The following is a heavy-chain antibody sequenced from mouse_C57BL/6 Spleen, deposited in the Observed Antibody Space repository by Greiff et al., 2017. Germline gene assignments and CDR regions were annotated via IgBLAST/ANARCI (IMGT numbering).Heavy chain of an antibody. CDR2: IYPGGGYT. CDR1: GYTFTNYW. D-gene: IGHD1-1*01. V-gene: IGHV1-63*01. J-gene: IGHJ1*03. Sequence: QVQLKESGAELVRPGTSVKMSCKASGYTFTNYWIGWAKQRPGHGLEWIGDIYPGGGYTNYNEKFKGKATLTADKSSSTAYMQFSSLTSEDSAIYYCALYYYGTRYFDVWGTGTTVTVSS. CDR3: ALYYYGTRYFDV.